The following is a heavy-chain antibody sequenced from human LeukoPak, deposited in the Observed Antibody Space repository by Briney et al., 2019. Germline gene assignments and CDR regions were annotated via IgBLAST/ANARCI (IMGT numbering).Heavy chain of an antibody. V-gene: IGHV4-38-2*02. CDR2: MYHIGTT. J-gene: IGHJ4*02. Sequence: SETLSLTCSVSGYSISSGYYWGWIRQPPGKALEWIGSMYHIGTTYYNPSLKSRVTISVDTSKNQFSLKLSSVTATDTAVYYCARVPHSVEGSMKAVFIHYFDYWGQGSLVTVSS. CDR3: ARVPHSVEGSMKAVFIHYFDY. CDR1: GYSISSGYY. D-gene: IGHD3-22*01.